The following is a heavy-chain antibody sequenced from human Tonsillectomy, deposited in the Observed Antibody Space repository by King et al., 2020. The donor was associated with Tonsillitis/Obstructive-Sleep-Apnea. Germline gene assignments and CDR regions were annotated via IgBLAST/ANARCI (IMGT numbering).Heavy chain of an antibody. CDR1: GFTFSDHY. Sequence: QLVQSGGGLVQPGGSLRLSCAASGFTFSDHYMDWVRQAPGKGLEWVGRSRNKANDYTTKYAASVEGRFTISRDDSKNSLFLQMNSLKIEDAAVYYCARGEEGTNPLGSTNYFYGMDVWGQGTTVTVSS. V-gene: IGHV3-72*01. D-gene: IGHD1-26*01. CDR3: ARGEEGTNPLGSTNYFYGMDV. CDR2: SRNKANDYTT. J-gene: IGHJ6*02.